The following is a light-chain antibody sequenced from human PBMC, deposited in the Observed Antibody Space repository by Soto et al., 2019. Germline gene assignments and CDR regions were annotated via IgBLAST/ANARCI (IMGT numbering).Light chain of an antibody. V-gene: IGKV1-12*01. CDR1: HGISSG. CDR3: QQAHSFPWT. Sequence: DIQMTQSPSSVSASVGDRVTITCRASHGISSGLGWYQQKPGKAPKLLIYAASSLQSGVPSRFSGSGSGTDFTLTISSLQPEDFATYYCQQAHSFPWTFGQGTKVEIK. J-gene: IGKJ1*01. CDR2: AAS.